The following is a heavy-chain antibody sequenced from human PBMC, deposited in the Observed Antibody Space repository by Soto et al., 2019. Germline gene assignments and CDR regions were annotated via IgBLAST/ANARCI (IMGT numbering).Heavy chain of an antibody. J-gene: IGHJ5*02. D-gene: IGHD2-2*01. CDR3: ARLRYCSSTSCYGYWFDP. V-gene: IGHV1-18*01. CDR1: GYTFATYG. CDR2: ISPFNGNT. Sequence: QVQMVQSGAEVMQPGASVKVSCKASGYTFATYGIGWVRQAPGQGLEWMGWISPFNGNTNFAQKFQDRVTLTTDTSTTTAYTELRSLRSDDTAVYYCARLRYCSSTSCYGYWFDPWGQGTLVTVSS.